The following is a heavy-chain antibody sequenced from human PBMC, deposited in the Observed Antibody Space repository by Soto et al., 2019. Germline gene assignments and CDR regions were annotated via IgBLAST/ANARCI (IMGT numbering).Heavy chain of an antibody. Sequence: QVQLVQSGAEVKKPGSSVKVSCKASGGTFSNYATSWVRQAPGQGLEWMGGITPFFGTANYAQKFQGRVTITADESMSTAYMELSRLRSEDTAVYYCAQTLGLAVAGPGRFDLWGRGTLVTVSS. D-gene: IGHD6-19*01. CDR1: GGTFSNYA. V-gene: IGHV1-69*12. CDR3: AQTLGLAVAGPGRFDL. J-gene: IGHJ2*01. CDR2: ITPFFGTA.